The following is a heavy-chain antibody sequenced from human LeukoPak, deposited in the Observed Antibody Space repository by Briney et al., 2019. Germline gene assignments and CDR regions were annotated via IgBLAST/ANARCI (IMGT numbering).Heavy chain of an antibody. D-gene: IGHD6-13*01. V-gene: IGHV3-33*08. Sequence: GGSLRLSCAASGFTFSSYAMSWVRQAPGKGLEWVAVIWYDGSNKYYADSVKGRFTISRDNSKNTLYLQMNSLRAEDTAVYYCARDRVLAAAGTGDAFDIWGQGTMVTVPS. CDR2: IWYDGSNK. CDR1: GFTFSSYA. J-gene: IGHJ3*02. CDR3: ARDRVLAAAGTGDAFDI.